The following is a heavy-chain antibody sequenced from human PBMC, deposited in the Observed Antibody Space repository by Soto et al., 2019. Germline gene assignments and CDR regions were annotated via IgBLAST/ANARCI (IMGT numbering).Heavy chain of an antibody. V-gene: IGHV4-59*01. Sequence: SLTCTVSGGSISSYYWSWIRQPPGKGLEWIGYIYYSGSTNYNPSLKSRVTISVDTSKNQFSLKLSSVTAADTAVYYCARGGDSSGYYYWIGAFDIWGQGTMVTVSS. J-gene: IGHJ3*02. D-gene: IGHD3-22*01. CDR3: ARGGDSSGYYYWIGAFDI. CDR2: IYYSGST. CDR1: GGSISSYY.